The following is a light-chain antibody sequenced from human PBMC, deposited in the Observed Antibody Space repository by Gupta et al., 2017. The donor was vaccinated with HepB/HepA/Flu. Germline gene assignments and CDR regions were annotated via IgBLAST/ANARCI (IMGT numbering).Light chain of an antibody. CDR3: SSYTSSNTVV. Sequence: QSALTQPASVSGSPGQSITISFPVTSSDVGGYNYVSWYQQPPGKAPKLMIYDVSNRPSGVAIRFSGSTSGNTASLTISGLQAEDDADYYCSSYTSSNTVVFGGGTTLTVL. CDR1: SSDVGGYNY. J-gene: IGLJ2*01. V-gene: IGLV2-14*03. CDR2: DVS.